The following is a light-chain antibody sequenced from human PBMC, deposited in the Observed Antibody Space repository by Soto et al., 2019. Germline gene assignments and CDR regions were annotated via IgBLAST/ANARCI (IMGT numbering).Light chain of an antibody. CDR3: QQYYITPYT. CDR2: WAS. J-gene: IGKJ2*01. CDR1: QSLLYSSNSKNY. V-gene: IGKV4-1*01. Sequence: DIVMTQSPDSLAASLGETATINCKSSQSLLYSSNSKNYLAWYQHKSGQPPKLLIYWASNRESGVPDRFSGSGSGTDFTLTITSLQAEDVAVYYCQQYYITPYTFGQGTNLEIK.